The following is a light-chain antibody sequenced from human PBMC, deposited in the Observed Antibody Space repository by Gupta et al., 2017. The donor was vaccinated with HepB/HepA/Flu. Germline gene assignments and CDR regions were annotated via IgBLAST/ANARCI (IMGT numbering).Light chain of an antibody. CDR2: KVS. CDR3: MQGTFLRT. Sequence: EVVMTQSPLSLPVTLGQSASISCKSSQSLVHTDGYIYLNWFHQRPGQSPRRLIYKVSNRDSGVPDRFSGSGSGTDFTLNSSGGEAEDVGFYYCMQGTFLRTFGQGTKVEI. CDR1: QSLVHTDGYIY. J-gene: IGKJ1*01. V-gene: IGKV2-30*02.